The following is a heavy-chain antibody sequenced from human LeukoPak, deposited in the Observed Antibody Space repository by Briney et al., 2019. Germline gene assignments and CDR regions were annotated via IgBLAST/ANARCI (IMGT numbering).Heavy chain of an antibody. J-gene: IGHJ5*02. CDR3: ARYSGSCYTS. CDR1: GFTFSTYA. Sequence: GSLRLSCAASGFTFSTYAMHWVRQGPGKGLEYVSAISTNGDGTYYASSVTGRFTISRDNSKNTLYLQMGSLRAEDTAVYYCARYSGSCYTSWGQGTLVTVSS. CDR2: ISTNGDGT. D-gene: IGHD2-15*01. V-gene: IGHV3-64*01.